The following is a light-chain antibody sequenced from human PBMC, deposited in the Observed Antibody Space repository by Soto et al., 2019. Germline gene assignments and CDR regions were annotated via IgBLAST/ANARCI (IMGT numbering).Light chain of an antibody. Sequence: DIQMTQSPSSLSASVGDRVTITCQASQDISNYLNWYQQKPGKAPKLLIYDASNLETRVPSRFSGRGSGTDFTFTITSLQPEDIATYYCQQYKHLITFGQGTRLEIK. V-gene: IGKV1-33*01. CDR3: QQYKHLIT. CDR1: QDISNY. CDR2: DAS. J-gene: IGKJ5*01.